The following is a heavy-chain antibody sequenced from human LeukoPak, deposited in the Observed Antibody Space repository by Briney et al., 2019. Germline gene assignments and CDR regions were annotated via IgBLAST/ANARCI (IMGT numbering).Heavy chain of an antibody. D-gene: IGHD3-10*01. Sequence: SXXVXXKASGGTFSSYAISWVRQAPGQGLEWMGRIIPILGIANYAQKFQGRVTITADKSTSTAYMELSSLRSEDTAVYYCARGPSQWFGESAFDIWGQGTMVTVSS. CDR3: ARGPSQWFGESAFDI. J-gene: IGHJ3*02. CDR1: GGTFSSYA. V-gene: IGHV1-69*04. CDR2: IIPILGIA.